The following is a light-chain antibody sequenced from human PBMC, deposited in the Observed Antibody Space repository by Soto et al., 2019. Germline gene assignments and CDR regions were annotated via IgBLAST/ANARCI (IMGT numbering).Light chain of an antibody. CDR2: DAS. CDR3: QQYNSYSRWT. V-gene: IGKV1-5*01. Sequence: DIQMTQSPSTLSASVGDRVTITYRASQSISSWLAWYQQKPGKAPKLLIYDASSLESGVPSRFSGSGSGTEFTLTISSLQPDDFATYYCQQYNSYSRWTFGQGTKVEIK. J-gene: IGKJ1*01. CDR1: QSISSW.